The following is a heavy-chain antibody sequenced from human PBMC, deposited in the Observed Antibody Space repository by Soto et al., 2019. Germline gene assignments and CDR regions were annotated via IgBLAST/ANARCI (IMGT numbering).Heavy chain of an antibody. CDR2: ISGSGGST. D-gene: IGHD3-16*02. CDR1: GFTFSSYA. CDR3: AKTPLKAHYVWGSYRSNWFDP. Sequence: GGSLRLSCAASGFTFSSYAMSWVRQAPGKGLEWVSAISGSGGSTYYADSVKGRFTISRDNSKNTLYLQMNSLRAEDTAVYYCAKTPLKAHYVWGSYRSNWFDPWGQGTLVTVSS. J-gene: IGHJ5*02. V-gene: IGHV3-23*01.